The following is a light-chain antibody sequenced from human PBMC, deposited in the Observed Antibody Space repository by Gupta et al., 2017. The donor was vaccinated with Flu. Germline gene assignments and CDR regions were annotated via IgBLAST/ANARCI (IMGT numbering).Light chain of an antibody. V-gene: IGKV1-5*03. CDR1: QSLSSW. Sequence: DIQMTQSPSTLAASVGDRVTITCRASQSLSSWLAWYQQKPGKAPNLLIYKASNLESGVPSRFSGSGSGTEFTLTISSLQPDDFATYYCQQYDSYSLTFGGGTKVEI. CDR2: KAS. J-gene: IGKJ4*01. CDR3: QQYDSYSLT.